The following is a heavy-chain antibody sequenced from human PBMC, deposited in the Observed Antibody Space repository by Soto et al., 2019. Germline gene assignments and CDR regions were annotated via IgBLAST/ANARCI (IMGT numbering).Heavy chain of an antibody. D-gene: IGHD1-7*01. V-gene: IGHV1-69*12. CDR1: GGTFSTFP. J-gene: IGHJ4*02. CDR3: ARDRTGTTLGYFDY. CDR2: ILPVSGTT. Sequence: QVQLVQSGAEVKKPGSSVKVSCKSSGGTFSTFPINWVRQAPGQGLEWMGAILPVSGTTNYAQTFQGRVTFSADESTTTAYMEVSSLRSEDTAVYYCARDRTGTTLGYFDYWGQGTRVTVSS.